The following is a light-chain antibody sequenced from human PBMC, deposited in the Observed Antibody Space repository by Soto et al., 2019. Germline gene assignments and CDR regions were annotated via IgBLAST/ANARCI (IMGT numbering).Light chain of an antibody. CDR3: QQYNNWPRT. V-gene: IGKV3-15*01. CDR2: GAS. Sequence: EIVMTQSPATLSVSPGERATLSCRASQSVSSNLAWYQQKPGQAPRLLIYGASIRAIDIPARFSGSGSVTEFTLTISSRQSEDFAVYYCQQYNNWPRTFGQGTKVEIK. J-gene: IGKJ1*01. CDR1: QSVSSN.